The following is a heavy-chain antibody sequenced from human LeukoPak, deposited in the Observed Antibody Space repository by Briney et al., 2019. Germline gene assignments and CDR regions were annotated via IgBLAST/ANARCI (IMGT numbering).Heavy chain of an antibody. Sequence: GGSLRLSCAASGFTFSSYSMNWVRQAPGKGLEWVSYISSSSSTIYYADSVKGRFTISRDNAKNSLYLQMNSLRDEDTAVYYCAREGRSRVGANAFDIWGQGTMVTVSS. CDR1: GFTFSSYS. J-gene: IGHJ3*02. V-gene: IGHV3-48*02. D-gene: IGHD1-26*01. CDR2: ISSSSSTI. CDR3: AREGRSRVGANAFDI.